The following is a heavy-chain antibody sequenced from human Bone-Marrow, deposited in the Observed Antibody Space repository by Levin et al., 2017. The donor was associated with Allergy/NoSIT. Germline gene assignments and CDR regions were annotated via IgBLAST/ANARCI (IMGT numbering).Heavy chain of an antibody. CDR3: VREERGGDRYCGAVDI. V-gene: IGHV3-9*01. D-gene: IGHD2-21*02. CDR2: INWKSERI. CDR1: GFTFDNYA. J-gene: IGHJ3*02. Sequence: GGSLRLSCETSGFTFDNYALHWVRQPPGKGLEWVSGINWKSERITSADSVKGRFTISRDSAKNSLYLQMNSLRPEDTALYYCVREERGGDRYCGAVDIWGPGTMVTVSS.